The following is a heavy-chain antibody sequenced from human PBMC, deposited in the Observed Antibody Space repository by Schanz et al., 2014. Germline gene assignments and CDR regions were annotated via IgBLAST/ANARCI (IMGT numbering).Heavy chain of an antibody. CDR2: IWNNGVTK. J-gene: IGHJ4*02. CDR3: ARGTDWNLHY. Sequence: QVQLVESGGGVVQPGGSLRLSCAASGFIFSNYGIHWFRQPAGKGLEWVAVIWNNGVTKYYADSVRGRFTISRDRFQNTLYLRMSSLRAGDTAVYYCARGTDWNLHYWGQGALVTVSS. D-gene: IGHD1-1*01. CDR1: GFIFSNYG. V-gene: IGHV3-33*01.